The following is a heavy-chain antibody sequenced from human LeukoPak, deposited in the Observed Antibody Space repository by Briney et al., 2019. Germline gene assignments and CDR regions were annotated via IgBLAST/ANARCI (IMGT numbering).Heavy chain of an antibody. V-gene: IGHV4-38-2*01. CDR1: GYSISSGYY. CDR2: IYHSGST. CDR3: ARQQLDSSGYSNFDY. Sequence: AETLSLTCAVSGYSISSGYYWGWIRQPPGKGLEWIGSIYHSGSTYYIPSLKSRVTISVDTSKNQLSLKLSSVTATDTAVYYCARQQLDSSGYSNFDYWGQGTLVTVSS. J-gene: IGHJ4*02. D-gene: IGHD3-22*01.